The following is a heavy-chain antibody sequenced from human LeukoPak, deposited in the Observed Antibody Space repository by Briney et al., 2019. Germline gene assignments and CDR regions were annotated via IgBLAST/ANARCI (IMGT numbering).Heavy chain of an antibody. V-gene: IGHV3-66*01. CDR2: IYSGGST. Sequence: GGSLRLSCAASGFTVSSNYMSWVRQALGKGLEWVSVIYSGGSTYYADSVKGGFTISRDNSKNTLYLQMNSLRADDTALYYCARETQQRQLSNPFEIWGQGTMVTVSS. D-gene: IGHD6-13*01. CDR3: ARETQQRQLSNPFEI. CDR1: GFTVSSNY. J-gene: IGHJ3*02.